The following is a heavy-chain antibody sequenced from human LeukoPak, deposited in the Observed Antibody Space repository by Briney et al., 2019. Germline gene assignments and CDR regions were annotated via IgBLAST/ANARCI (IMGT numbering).Heavy chain of an antibody. D-gene: IGHD2/OR15-2a*01. CDR1: GFTFSRYE. Sequence: PGGSLRLSCAASGFTFSRYEMNWVRQAPGKGLEWVAVISYDGSNKYYADSVKGRFTISRDNSKNTLYLQMNSLRAEDTAVYYCAKGTVGMVYLGDYWGQGTLVTVSS. CDR2: ISYDGSNK. CDR3: AKGTVGMVYLGDY. J-gene: IGHJ4*02. V-gene: IGHV3-30*18.